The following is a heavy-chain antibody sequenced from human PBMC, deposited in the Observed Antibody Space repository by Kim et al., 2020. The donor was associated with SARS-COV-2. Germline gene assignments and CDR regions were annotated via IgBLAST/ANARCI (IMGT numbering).Heavy chain of an antibody. J-gene: IGHJ3*02. CDR2: IFHTGST. Sequence: SETLSLTCSVSGGSVSSSSFFWSWIRQSPGKGLEWVGNIFHTGSTNYNPSLKSRVTISVDTSKNQFYLKLSSVTAADTAVYYCARDFIYSIGSFDIWGQGTLVAVSS. CDR3: ARDFIYSIGSFDI. CDR1: GGSVSSSSFF. D-gene: IGHD4-4*01. V-gene: IGHV4-61*01.